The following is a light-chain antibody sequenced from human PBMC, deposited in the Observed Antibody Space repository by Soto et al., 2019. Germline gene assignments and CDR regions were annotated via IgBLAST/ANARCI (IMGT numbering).Light chain of an antibody. Sequence: ALTQPASVSGSPGQSITISCTGTSSDVGSYNLVSWYQQHPGKAPKLMIYEVSKRPSGVSNRFSGSKSGNTASLTISGLQAEDEAEYYCCSYAGSSTPYVFGTGTKVTVL. V-gene: IGLV2-23*02. CDR1: SSDVGSYNL. CDR2: EVS. CDR3: CSYAGSSTPYV. J-gene: IGLJ1*01.